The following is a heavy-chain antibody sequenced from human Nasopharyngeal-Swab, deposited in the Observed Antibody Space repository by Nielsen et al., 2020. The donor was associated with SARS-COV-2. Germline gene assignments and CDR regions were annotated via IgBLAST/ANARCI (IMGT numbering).Heavy chain of an antibody. V-gene: IGHV3-74*01. J-gene: IGHJ6*02. CDR2: INSDGSST. CDR1: GLTFSDYG. D-gene: IGHD7-27*01. CDR3: ARAGDYLKSYYYYGMDV. Sequence: GESLKISCAASGLTFSDYGMIWVRQAPGKGLVWVSRINSDGSSTSYADSVKGRFTISRDNAKNTLYLQMNSLRAEDTAVYYCARAGDYLKSYYYYGMDVWGQGTTVTVSS.